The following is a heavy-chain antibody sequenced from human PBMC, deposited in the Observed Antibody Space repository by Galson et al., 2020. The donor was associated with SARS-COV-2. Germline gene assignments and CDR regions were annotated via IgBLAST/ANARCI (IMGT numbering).Heavy chain of an antibody. J-gene: IGHJ4*02. CDR1: GGSISSYY. Sequence: SETLSLTCTVSGGSISSYYWSWIRQPPGKGLEWIGYIYYSGSTNYNPSLKRRVTISVDTSKNQFSLKLSSVTAADTAVYYCARQQQLALDYWGQGTLVTVSS. D-gene: IGHD6-13*01. CDR2: IYYSGST. CDR3: ARQQQLALDY. V-gene: IGHV4-59*01.